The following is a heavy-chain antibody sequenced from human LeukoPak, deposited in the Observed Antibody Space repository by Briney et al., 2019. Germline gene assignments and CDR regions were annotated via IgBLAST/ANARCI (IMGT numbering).Heavy chain of an antibody. J-gene: IGHJ4*02. Sequence: ASVKVSCKASGGTFSSYAISWVRQAPGQGLEWMGGIIPIFGTANYAQKFQGRVTITADKSTSTAYMELSSLRSEDTAVYYCARSGKRWLYNYRIYYFDYWGQGTLVTVSS. CDR2: IIPIFGTA. V-gene: IGHV1-69*06. CDR1: GGTFSSYA. D-gene: IGHD5-24*01. CDR3: ARSGKRWLYNYRIYYFDY.